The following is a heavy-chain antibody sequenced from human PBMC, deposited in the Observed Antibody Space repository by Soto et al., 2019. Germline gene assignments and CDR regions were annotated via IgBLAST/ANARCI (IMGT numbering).Heavy chain of an antibody. CDR2: INHSGST. CDR1: GGSFSGYY. CDR3: AGGYSGYEFDY. J-gene: IGHJ4*02. D-gene: IGHD5-12*01. Sequence: PSETLSLTCAVYGGSFSGYYWSWIRQPPGKGLEWIGEINHSGSTNYNPSLKSRVTISVDTSKNQFSLKLSSVTAADTAVYYCAGGYSGYEFDYWGQGTLVTVSS. V-gene: IGHV4-34*01.